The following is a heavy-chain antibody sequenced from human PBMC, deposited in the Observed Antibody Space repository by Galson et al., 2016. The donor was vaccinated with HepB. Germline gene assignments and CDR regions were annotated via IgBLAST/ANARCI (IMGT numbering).Heavy chain of an antibody. J-gene: IGHJ6*02. CDR3: ASDYYDSRGAYAMDV. CDR2: IYHSGGT. Sequence: TLSLTCDVSGGSISSGGYFWNWIRQPPGKGLEWIGYIYHSGGTYYNPSLKSRVTISLNRSKNQFPLNLTSLTAADTAVYYCASDYYDSRGAYAMDVWGQGTTVIVS. CDR1: GGSISSGGYF. D-gene: IGHD3-22*01. V-gene: IGHV4-30-2*01.